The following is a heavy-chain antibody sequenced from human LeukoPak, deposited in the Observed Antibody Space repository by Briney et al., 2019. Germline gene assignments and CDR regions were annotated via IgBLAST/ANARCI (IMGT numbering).Heavy chain of an antibody. J-gene: IGHJ4*02. D-gene: IGHD3-3*01. CDR3: AIRPWRSGFDY. CDR1: GDSISSYY. CDR2: SYSIGST. Sequence: PSETLSLTCTVSGDSISSYYWSWIRQPAGKGLEWIGRSYSIGSTDYNPSLKSRVTMSVDTSKNQFSLKLSSVSAVDTAVYYCAIRPWRSGFDYWGQGTLVTVSS. V-gene: IGHV4-4*07.